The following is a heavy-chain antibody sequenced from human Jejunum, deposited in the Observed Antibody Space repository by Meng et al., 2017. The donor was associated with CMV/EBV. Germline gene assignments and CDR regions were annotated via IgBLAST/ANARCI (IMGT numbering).Heavy chain of an antibody. V-gene: IGHV4-4*02. CDR2: ICHGAKIYGSVTT. CDR1: NW. D-gene: IGHD4/OR15-4a*01. Sequence: NWGTGVRQAPGKGLEWIGEICHGAKIYGSVTTNYNPSLTGRVTISIDKSNNQFSLQLRSVTAADAAVYYCVKMPYTDFGIGFDYWGRGILVTVSS. CDR3: VKMPYTDFGIGFDY. J-gene: IGHJ4*02.